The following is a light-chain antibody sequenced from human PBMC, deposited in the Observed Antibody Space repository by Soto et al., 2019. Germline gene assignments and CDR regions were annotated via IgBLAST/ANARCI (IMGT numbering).Light chain of an antibody. Sequence: DIQMTQSPSTLSASVGDRVTITCRASQSISTWLAWYQQKPGKAPNLLIYKASTLESGVPSRFSGSGSGTEFTLTISSLQPDDFATYYCQEYDSYLFTFGPGTTVDL. CDR1: QSISTW. V-gene: IGKV1-5*03. CDR3: QEYDSYLFT. CDR2: KAS. J-gene: IGKJ3*01.